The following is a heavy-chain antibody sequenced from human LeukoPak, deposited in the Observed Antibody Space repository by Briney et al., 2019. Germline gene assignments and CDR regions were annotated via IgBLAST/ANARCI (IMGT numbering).Heavy chain of an antibody. J-gene: IGHJ4*02. CDR1: GGSISSYY. CDR2: IYYSGST. CDR3: ARVAYSSGSYYFDY. V-gene: IGHV4-59*12. D-gene: IGHD6-19*01. Sequence: SETLSLTCTVSGGSISSYYWSWIRQPPGKGLEWIGYIYYSGSTNYNPSLKSRVTISVDKSKNQFSLKPSSVTAADTAVYYCARVAYSSGSYYFDYWGQGTLVTVSS.